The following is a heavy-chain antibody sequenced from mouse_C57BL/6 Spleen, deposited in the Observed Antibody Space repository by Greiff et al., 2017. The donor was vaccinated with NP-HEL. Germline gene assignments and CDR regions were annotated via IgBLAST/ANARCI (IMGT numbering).Heavy chain of an antibody. Sequence: EVKLVESGPGLVKPSQSLSLTCSVTGYSITSGYYWNWIRQFPGNKLEWMGYISYDGSNNYNPSLKNRISITRDTSKNQFFLKLNSVTTEDTATYYCARSPLRWYFDVWGTGTTVTVSS. CDR3: ARSPLRWYFDV. D-gene: IGHD1-1*01. CDR1: GYSITSGYY. J-gene: IGHJ1*03. V-gene: IGHV3-6*01. CDR2: ISYDGSN.